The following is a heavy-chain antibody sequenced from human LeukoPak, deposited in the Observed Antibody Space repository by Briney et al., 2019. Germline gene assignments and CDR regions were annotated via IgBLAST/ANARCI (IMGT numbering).Heavy chain of an antibody. CDR3: ARTYDFWSGPNWFDP. CDR2: IYHSGST. J-gene: IGHJ5*02. Sequence: SETLSLTCAVSGYSISSGYYWGWIRQPPGKGLEWIGSIYHSGSTYYNPSLKSRVTISVDTSKNQFSLKLSSVTAADTAVYYCARTYDFWSGPNWFDPWGQGTLVTVSS. V-gene: IGHV4-38-2*01. D-gene: IGHD3-3*01. CDR1: GYSISSGYY.